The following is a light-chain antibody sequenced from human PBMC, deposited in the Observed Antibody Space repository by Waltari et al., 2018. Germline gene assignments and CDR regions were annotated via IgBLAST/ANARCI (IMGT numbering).Light chain of an antibody. V-gene: IGKV1-9*01. Sequence: DIQLTQSPSFLSASVGDRVTITCRASQGISSYLAWYQQKPGKARKLLIYAASTLQSGVPSTFSGSGSGTEFTLTISSLQPEDFATYYCQQLNGYPLTFGGGTKVEIK. CDR1: QGISSY. CDR3: QQLNGYPLT. CDR2: AAS. J-gene: IGKJ4*01.